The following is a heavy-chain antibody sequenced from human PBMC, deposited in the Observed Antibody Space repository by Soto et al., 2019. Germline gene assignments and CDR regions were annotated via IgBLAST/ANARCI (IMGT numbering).Heavy chain of an antibody. Sequence: PGGSLRLSCAASGFTFSSYGMHWVRQAPGKGLEWVAVIWYDGSNKYYADYVKGRFTISRDNSKNTLYLQMNSLRAEDTAVYYCARGTYYYDSSGYRELDYWGQGT. V-gene: IGHV3-33*01. J-gene: IGHJ4*02. CDR2: IWYDGSNK. CDR3: ARGTYYYDSSGYRELDY. D-gene: IGHD3-22*01. CDR1: GFTFSSYG.